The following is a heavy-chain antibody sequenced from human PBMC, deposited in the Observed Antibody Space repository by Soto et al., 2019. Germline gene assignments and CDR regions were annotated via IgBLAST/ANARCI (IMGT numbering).Heavy chain of an antibody. D-gene: IGHD2-8*02. J-gene: IGHJ6*02. CDR1: GFTFSSCG. Sequence: QVQLVESGGGVVQPGRSLRLSCAASGFTFSSCGMHWVRQAPGKGLEWVAVISYDGSNKYYADSVKGRFTISRDNSKNTLYLQMNSLRAEDTAVYYCAQPTGDYYYGMDVWGQGTTVTVSS. V-gene: IGHV3-30*03. CDR3: AQPTGDYYYGMDV. CDR2: ISYDGSNK.